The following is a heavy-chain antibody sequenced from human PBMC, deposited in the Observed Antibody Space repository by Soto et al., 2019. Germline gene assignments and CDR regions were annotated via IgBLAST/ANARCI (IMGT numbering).Heavy chain of an antibody. J-gene: IGHJ4*02. CDR3: ARAVTVDSSGWYALRY. CDR2: INAGNGNT. V-gene: IGHV1-3*01. D-gene: IGHD6-19*01. Sequence: ASVKVSCKTSGYVFTSYAVHWVRQAPGQRLGWMGWINAGNGNTQYSQKFKGRVTVTSATSASTAYMELSSLRSEDTAFYYCARAVTVDSSGWYALRYWGQGTLVTVSS. CDR1: GYVFTSYA.